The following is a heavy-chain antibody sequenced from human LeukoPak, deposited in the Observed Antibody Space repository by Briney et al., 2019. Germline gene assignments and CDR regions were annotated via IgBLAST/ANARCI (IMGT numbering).Heavy chain of an antibody. CDR1: GGSFSGYY. CDR2: INHSGST. J-gene: IGHJ3*01. V-gene: IGHV4-34*01. D-gene: IGHD6-13*01. Sequence: SETLSLTCAVYGGSFSGYYWSWIRQPPGKGLEWIGEINHSGSTNYNPSLKSRVTISVDTSKNQFSLKLTSVTAADTAVYYCARERPAAASAFELWGQGTMVTVSS. CDR3: ARERPAAASAFEL.